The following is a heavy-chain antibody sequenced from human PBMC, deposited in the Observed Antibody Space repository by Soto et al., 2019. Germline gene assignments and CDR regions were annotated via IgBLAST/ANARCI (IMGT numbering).Heavy chain of an antibody. CDR2: IYSGGST. CDR1: GFTVSSNY. J-gene: IGHJ4*02. Sequence: GGSLRLSCAASGFTVSSNYMSWVRQAPGKGLEWVSVIYSGGSTYYADSVKGRFTISRDNSKNTLYLQMNSLRAEDTAVYYCARDRGTEYYFDYWGQGTLVTVSS. CDR3: ARDRGTEYYFDY. V-gene: IGHV3-66*01.